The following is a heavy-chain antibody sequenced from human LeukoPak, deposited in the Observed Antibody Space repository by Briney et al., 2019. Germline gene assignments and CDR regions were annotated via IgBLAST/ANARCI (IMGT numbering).Heavy chain of an antibody. CDR3: ASDGSGGYSYGYYYYYYMDV. V-gene: IGHV1-69*06. CDR1: GGTFSSYA. J-gene: IGHJ6*03. CDR2: IIPIFGTA. D-gene: IGHD5-18*01. Sequence: SVRVSCKASGGTFSSYAISWVPQAPGQGLEWMGRIIPIFGTANYAQKFQGRVTITADKSTSTAYMELSRLRSKDTAVYYCASDGSGGYSYGYYYYYYMDVWGKGTTVTVSS.